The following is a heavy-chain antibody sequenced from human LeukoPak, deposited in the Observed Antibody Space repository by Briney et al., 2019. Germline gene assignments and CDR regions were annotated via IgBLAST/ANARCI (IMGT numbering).Heavy chain of an antibody. D-gene: IGHD3-10*01. Sequence: GESLRLSCAASGFTVSSNYMSWVRQAPGKGLEWVSVIYSGGSTYYADSVKGRFTISRDNSKNTLYLQMNSLRAEDTAVYYCAREYGSGTGDYWGQGTLVTVSS. V-gene: IGHV3-53*01. J-gene: IGHJ4*02. CDR1: GFTVSSNY. CDR2: IYSGGST. CDR3: AREYGSGTGDY.